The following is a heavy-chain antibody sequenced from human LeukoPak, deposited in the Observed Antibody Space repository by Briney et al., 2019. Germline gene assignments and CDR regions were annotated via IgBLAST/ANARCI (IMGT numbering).Heavy chain of an antibody. CDR2: IRYDGSNK. V-gene: IGHV3-30*02. CDR1: GFTFRNYG. D-gene: IGHD5-18*01. Sequence: GGSLRLSCAASGFTFRNYGMHWVRQAPGKGLEWVAFIRYDGSNKYYADSVKGRFTISRDNSKNTLYLQMNTLRAEDTAVYYCAKASRFGYSYGPREYFYYMDVWGKGTTVTISS. J-gene: IGHJ6*03. CDR3: AKASRFGYSYGPREYFYYMDV.